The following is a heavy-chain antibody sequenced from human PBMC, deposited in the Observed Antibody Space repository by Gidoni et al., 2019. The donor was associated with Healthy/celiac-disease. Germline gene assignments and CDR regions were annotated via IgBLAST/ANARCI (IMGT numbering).Heavy chain of an antibody. V-gene: IGHV4-39*01. J-gene: IGHJ4*02. CDR3: ARGVSYFDY. CDR2: IYYSGSN. Sequence: QLQLQESGPGLVKPSENLSLTCTVSGGSISSSSYYWGWIRQPPGKGLEWIGSIYYSGSNYYNPSLKSRVTISVDTSKNQFSLKLSSVTAADTAVYYCARGVSYFDYWGQGTLVTVSS. CDR1: GGSISSSSYY.